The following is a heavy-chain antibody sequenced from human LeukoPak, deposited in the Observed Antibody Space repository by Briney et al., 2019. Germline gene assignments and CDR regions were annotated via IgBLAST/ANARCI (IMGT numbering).Heavy chain of an antibody. Sequence: GRSLRLSCAASGSTVSIYWTGSVRHAPRKRLECVANIKQDGSEKYYVDSVKGRFTISRDKAKNSLYLQMNSLRAEDTAVYYCARLYSGSYLDYWGQGTLVTVSS. CDR3: ARLYSGSYLDY. CDR1: GSTVSIYW. V-gene: IGHV3-7*01. D-gene: IGHD1-26*01. CDR2: IKQDGSEK. J-gene: IGHJ4*02.